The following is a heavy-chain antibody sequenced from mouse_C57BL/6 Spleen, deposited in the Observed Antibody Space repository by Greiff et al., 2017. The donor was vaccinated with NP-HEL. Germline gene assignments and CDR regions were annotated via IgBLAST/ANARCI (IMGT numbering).Heavy chain of an antibody. D-gene: IGHD4-1*01. CDR2: IYPGDGDT. CDR3: AGPNWEAY. V-gene: IGHV1-82*01. J-gene: IGHJ3*01. Sequence: VQLQQSGPELVKPGASVKISCKASGYAFSSSWMNWVKQRPGKGLEWIGRIYPGDGDTNYNGKFKGKATLTADKSSSTAYMQLSSLTSEDSAVYFCAGPNWEAYWGQGTLVTVSA. CDR1: GYAFSSSW.